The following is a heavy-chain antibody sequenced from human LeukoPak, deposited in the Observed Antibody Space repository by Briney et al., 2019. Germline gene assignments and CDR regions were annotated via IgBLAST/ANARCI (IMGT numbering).Heavy chain of an antibody. CDR1: GFTFSIYA. Sequence: GGSLRLSCVASGFTFSIYAMSWVRQAPGKGLEWVSDISGRSGSTYYADSVKGRFTMSRDNAKSPLYLQMNSLRAEDTAVYYCVRDPLARDGFNSLDYWGQGTLVTVSS. CDR2: ISGRSGST. CDR3: VRDPLARDGFNSLDY. V-gene: IGHV3-23*01. D-gene: IGHD5-24*01. J-gene: IGHJ4*02.